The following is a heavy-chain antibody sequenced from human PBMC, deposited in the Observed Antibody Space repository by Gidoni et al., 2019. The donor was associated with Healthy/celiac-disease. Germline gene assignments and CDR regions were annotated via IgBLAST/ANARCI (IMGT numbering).Heavy chain of an antibody. CDR2: IKSKTDGGTT. J-gene: IGHJ3*02. D-gene: IGHD4-17*01. CDR3: TTAPTVGDAFDI. V-gene: IGHV3-15*01. CDR1: GFTFSNAW. Sequence: EVQLVEAGGGLVKPGGSLRLSCAASGFTFSNAWMSWVRQAPGKGLEWVSRIKSKTDGGTTDYAAPVKGRFTISRDDSKNTLYLQMNSLKTEDTAVYYCTTAPTVGDAFDIWGQGTMVTVSS.